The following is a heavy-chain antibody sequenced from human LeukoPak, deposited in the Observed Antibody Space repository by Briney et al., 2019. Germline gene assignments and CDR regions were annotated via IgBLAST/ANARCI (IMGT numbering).Heavy chain of an antibody. Sequence: SETLSLTCTVSGGSISSYYWGWIRQPPGKGLEWTGSIDHSGSTYYNPSLKSRITISVDTSKNQFSLKLSSVTAADTAVYYCARDSYSSGWYSRTHNWFDPWGQGTLVTVSS. CDR3: ARDSYSSGWYSRTHNWFDP. J-gene: IGHJ5*02. V-gene: IGHV4-39*07. D-gene: IGHD6-19*01. CDR1: GGSISSYY. CDR2: IDHSGST.